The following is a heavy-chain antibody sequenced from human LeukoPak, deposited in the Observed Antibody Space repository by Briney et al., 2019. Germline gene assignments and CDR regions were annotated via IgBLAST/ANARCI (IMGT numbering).Heavy chain of an antibody. J-gene: IGHJ4*02. CDR3: ARDRSECSGGSCYSGGFDY. CDR2: IYSGGSA. D-gene: IGHD2-15*01. Sequence: TGGSLRLSCAASGFTVSSNNMSWVRQAPGKGLEWVSVIYSGGSAYYADSVKGRFTISRDNSKNTLYPQMNSLRAEDTAVYYCARDRSECSGGSCYSGGFDYWGQGTLVTVSS. V-gene: IGHV3-53*01. CDR1: GFTVSSNN.